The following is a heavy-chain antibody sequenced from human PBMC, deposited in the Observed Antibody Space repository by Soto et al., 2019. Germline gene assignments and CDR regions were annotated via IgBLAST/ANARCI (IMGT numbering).Heavy chain of an antibody. Sequence: GGSLRLSCAASGFTFSSYSMNWVRQAPGKGLEWVSSISSSSSYIYYADSVKGRFTISRDNAKNSLYLQMNSLRAEDTAVYYCARDVRAMSGAFDIWGQGTMVTVSS. V-gene: IGHV3-21*01. CDR2: ISSSSSYI. J-gene: IGHJ3*02. D-gene: IGHD2-2*01. CDR3: ARDVRAMSGAFDI. CDR1: GFTFSSYS.